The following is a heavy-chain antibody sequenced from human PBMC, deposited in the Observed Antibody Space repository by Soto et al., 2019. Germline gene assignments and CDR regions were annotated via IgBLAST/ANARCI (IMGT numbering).Heavy chain of an antibody. Sequence: GESLQISCKGSGYSFTSYWIGWVRQMPGKGLEWMGIIYPGDSDTRYSPSFQGQVTISADKSISTAYLQWSSLKASDTAMYYCARQAFNYYYGMDVWGQGTTVTVSS. CDR3: ARQAFNYYYGMDV. V-gene: IGHV5-51*01. J-gene: IGHJ6*02. CDR2: IYPGDSDT. CDR1: GYSFTSYW.